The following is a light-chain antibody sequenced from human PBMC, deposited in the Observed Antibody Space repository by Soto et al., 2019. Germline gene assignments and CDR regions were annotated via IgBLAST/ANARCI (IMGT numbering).Light chain of an antibody. V-gene: IGLV2-23*02. Sequence: QSVLTQPASVSGSPGQSITISCTGTSSDVGSYNVVSWYQQHPGKAPKLLIYEVSKRPSGVSDRFSGSKSGNTASLTISGLQADDEADYHCCSYAGSSSAYVFGTGTKVTVL. CDR2: EVS. CDR1: SSDVGSYNV. J-gene: IGLJ1*01. CDR3: CSYAGSSSAYV.